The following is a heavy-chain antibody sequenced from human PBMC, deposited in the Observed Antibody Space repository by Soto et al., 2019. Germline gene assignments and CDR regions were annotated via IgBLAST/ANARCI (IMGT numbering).Heavy chain of an antibody. CDR1: GFTFSSYA. Sequence: GGSLRLSCAASGFTFSSYAMHWVRQAPGKGLEWVAVISYDGSNKYYADSVKGRFTISRDNSKNTLYLQMNSLRAEDTAVYYCARDRTRAPPSWGQGTLVTVSS. V-gene: IGHV3-30-3*01. CDR2: ISYDGSNK. CDR3: ARDRTRAPPS. J-gene: IGHJ5*02. D-gene: IGHD1-1*01.